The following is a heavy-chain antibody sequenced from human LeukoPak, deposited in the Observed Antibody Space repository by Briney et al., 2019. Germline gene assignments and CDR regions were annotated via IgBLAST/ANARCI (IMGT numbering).Heavy chain of an antibody. CDR1: GGTFSSYA. Sequence: GASVKVSCKASGGTFSSYAISWVRQAPGQGLEWMGGIIPIFGTANYAQKFQGRVTITADKSTSTAYVELSSLRSEDTAVYYCARGGSSWYRFYYYYYMDVWGKGTTVTVSS. D-gene: IGHD6-13*01. V-gene: IGHV1-69*06. CDR3: ARGGSSWYRFYYYYYMDV. CDR2: IIPIFGTA. J-gene: IGHJ6*03.